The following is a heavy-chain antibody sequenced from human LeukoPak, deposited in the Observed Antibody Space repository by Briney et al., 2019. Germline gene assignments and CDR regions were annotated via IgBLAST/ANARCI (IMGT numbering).Heavy chain of an antibody. J-gene: IGHJ3*02. V-gene: IGHV1-8*03. Sequence: ASVKVSCKASGYTFTSYDINWVRQATGQGLEWMRWMNPNSGNTGYAQKFQGRVTITRNTSISTAYMELSSLRSEDTAVYYCATDLGYCSGGSCSDAFDIWGQGTMVTVSS. D-gene: IGHD2-15*01. CDR3: ATDLGYCSGGSCSDAFDI. CDR1: GYTFTSYD. CDR2: MNPNSGNT.